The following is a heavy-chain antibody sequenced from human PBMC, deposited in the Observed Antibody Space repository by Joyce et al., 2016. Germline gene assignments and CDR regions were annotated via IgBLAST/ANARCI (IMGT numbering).Heavy chain of an antibody. V-gene: IGHV1-69*12. CDR3: ARGGTSSDHYFFYTLDV. CDR1: GGDFSNYT. J-gene: IGHJ6*02. D-gene: IGHD1-14*01. CDR2: IIPFLGAA. Sequence: QVLLVQSGAAVKRPGSSLRVSCKSSGGDFSNYTVNWVRQAPGQRFEWMGGIIPFLGAAKYAEDFQGRVTLTADQSTRTAYLELSSLTSADTAVYYCARGGTSSDHYFFYTLDVWGPGTTVIVSS.